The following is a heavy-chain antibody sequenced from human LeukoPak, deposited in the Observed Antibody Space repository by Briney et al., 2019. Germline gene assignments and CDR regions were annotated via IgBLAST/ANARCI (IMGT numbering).Heavy chain of an antibody. Sequence: TASETLSLTCSVSGDSITGYYWGWIRQPPGKGLEWIGSIYHSGSTYYNPSLKSRVTISVDTSKNQFSLKLSSVTAADTAVYYCARKNVVVVAATLLNYFDYWGQGTLVTVSS. CDR1: GDSITGYY. J-gene: IGHJ4*02. CDR3: ARKNVVVVAATLLNYFDY. V-gene: IGHV4-38-2*02. CDR2: IYHSGST. D-gene: IGHD2-15*01.